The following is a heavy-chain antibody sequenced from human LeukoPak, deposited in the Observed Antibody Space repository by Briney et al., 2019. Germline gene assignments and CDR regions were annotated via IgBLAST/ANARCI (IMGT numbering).Heavy chain of an antibody. V-gene: IGHV1-2*02. D-gene: IGHD6-13*01. CDR1: GYTFTGYY. J-gene: IGHJ4*02. CDR3: ARVTTSSTWIYYFDY. Sequence: GASVKVSCKASGYTFTGYYMHWVRQAPGQGLEWMGWINPNSGGTNYAQKFQGRVTMTRDTSINTAYMELSSLRSDDTAVYYCARVTTSSTWIYYFDYWGQGTLVTVSS. CDR2: INPNSGGT.